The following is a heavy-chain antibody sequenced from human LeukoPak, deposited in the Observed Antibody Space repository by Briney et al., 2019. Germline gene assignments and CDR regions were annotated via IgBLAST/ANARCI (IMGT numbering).Heavy chain of an antibody. J-gene: IGHJ4*02. V-gene: IGHV4-39*07. Sequence: PSETLSLTCTVSGGSISSSSYYWGWIRQPPGKGLEWIGSIYYSGSTYYNPSLKSRVTISVDTSKNQFSLKLSSVTAADTAVYYCASLGSYFDYWGQGTLVTVSS. CDR1: GGSISSSSYY. CDR3: ASLGSYFDY. D-gene: IGHD7-27*01. CDR2: IYYSGST.